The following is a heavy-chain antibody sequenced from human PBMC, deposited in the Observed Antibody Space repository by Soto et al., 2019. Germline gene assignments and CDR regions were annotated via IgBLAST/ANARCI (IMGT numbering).Heavy chain of an antibody. Sequence: PSETLSLTCTVSGGSLSSYYWSWIRQPPGKGLEWIGYIYYSGSTNYNPSLKSRITISVDTSKNQCSLKLSSVTAADTAVYYCARDQSYYPSGWFDPWGQGTLVTVSS. CDR2: IYYSGST. D-gene: IGHD3-10*01. CDR3: ARDQSYYPSGWFDP. V-gene: IGHV4-59*01. CDR1: GGSLSSYY. J-gene: IGHJ5*02.